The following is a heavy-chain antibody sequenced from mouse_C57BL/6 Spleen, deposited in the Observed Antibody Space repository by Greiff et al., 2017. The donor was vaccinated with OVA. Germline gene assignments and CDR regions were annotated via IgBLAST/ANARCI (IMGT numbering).Heavy chain of an antibody. J-gene: IGHJ1*03. D-gene: IGHD1-1*01. CDR3: TRRGSSPWYFDV. CDR1: GYTFTDYE. Sequence: VQLQQSGAELVRPGASVTLSCKASGYTFTDYEMHWVKQTPVHGLEWIGAIDPETGGTAYNQKFKGKAILTADKSSSTAYMELRSLTSEDSAVYYCTRRGSSPWYFDVWGTGTTVTVSS. CDR2: IDPETGGT. V-gene: IGHV1-15*01.